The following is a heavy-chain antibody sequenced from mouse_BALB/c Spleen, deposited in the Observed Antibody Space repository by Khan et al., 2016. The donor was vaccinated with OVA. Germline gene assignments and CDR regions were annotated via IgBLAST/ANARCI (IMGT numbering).Heavy chain of an antibody. Sequence: QVQLQQSGAEPVRPGVSVKISCKGSGYTFTDYAMHWVKQSHAKRLEWIGVISTYYGDADYNQKFKRKATMTVVKSSSTAYMEHARLIPEASAIYYCARGGRFAFWGQGTLFTVSA. J-gene: IGHJ3*01. CDR1: GYTFTDYA. CDR2: ISTYYGDA. CDR3: ARGGRFAF. D-gene: IGHD3-3*01. V-gene: IGHV1S137*01.